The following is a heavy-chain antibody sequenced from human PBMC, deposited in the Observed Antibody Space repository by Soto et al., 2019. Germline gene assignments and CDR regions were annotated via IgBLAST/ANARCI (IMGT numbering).Heavy chain of an antibody. CDR2: VYYIGST. D-gene: IGHD3-3*01. CDR1: GGSISTSY. V-gene: IGHV4-59*01. Sequence: QVQLQESGPGLVKPSETLSLTCTVSGGSISTSYWSRIRQPPGKGLVWLAYVYYIGSTKYNPSLKNRVTISVDTSQNQFSLKLESVSAADTALYYCARDASGLDFWDGSWYFDSWGQGTLVTVSS. J-gene: IGHJ4*02. CDR3: ARDASGLDFWDGSWYFDS.